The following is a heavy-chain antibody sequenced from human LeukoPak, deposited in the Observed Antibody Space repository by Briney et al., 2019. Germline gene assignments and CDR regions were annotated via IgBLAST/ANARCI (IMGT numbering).Heavy chain of an antibody. CDR1: GGSMSSGRYY. D-gene: IGHD3-22*01. Sequence: PSETLSLTCTVSGGSMSSGRYYWSWIRQPAGNGLEWIGRIYASGNTDYNPSLKSRVTISVDTSKNQFSLKLRSVTAADTAVYYCARTGYYDSSAFGIWGQGTMVTVSS. V-gene: IGHV4-61*02. CDR2: IYASGNT. J-gene: IGHJ3*02. CDR3: ARTGYYDSSAFGI.